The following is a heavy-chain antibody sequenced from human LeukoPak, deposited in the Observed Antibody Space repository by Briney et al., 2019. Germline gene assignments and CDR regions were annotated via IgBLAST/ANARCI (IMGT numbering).Heavy chain of an antibody. CDR2: IYYSGST. CDR1: GGSISSSSYY. J-gene: IGHJ4*02. Sequence: SETLSLTCTVSGGSISSSSYYWGWIRQPPGKGLEWIGSIYYSGSTYYNPPLKSRVTISVDTSKNQFSLKLSSVTAADTAVYYCAREGATDDYWGQGTLVTVSS. CDR3: AREGATDDY. V-gene: IGHV4-39*07. D-gene: IGHD5-12*01.